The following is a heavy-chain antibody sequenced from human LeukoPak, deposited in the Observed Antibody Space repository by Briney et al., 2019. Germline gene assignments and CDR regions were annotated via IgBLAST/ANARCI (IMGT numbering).Heavy chain of an antibody. CDR3: ARVSYYYDSSGPKGNWFDP. CDR2: IWYDGSNK. Sequence: GGSLRLSCAASGFTFSSYGMHWVRQAPGKGLEWVAVIWYDGSNKYYADSVKGRFTISRDNSKNTLYLQMNSLRAEDTAVYYCARVSYYYDSSGPKGNWFDPWGQGTLVTVSS. J-gene: IGHJ5*02. D-gene: IGHD3-22*01. CDR1: GFTFSSYG. V-gene: IGHV3-33*01.